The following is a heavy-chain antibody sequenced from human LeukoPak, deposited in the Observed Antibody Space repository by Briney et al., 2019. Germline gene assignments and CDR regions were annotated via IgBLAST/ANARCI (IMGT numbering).Heavy chain of an antibody. V-gene: IGHV4-59*11. Sequence: PSETLSLTCTVSGGYLGSHYWTWIRQPPGKGLEWIGYIYDSGSTYYHPSLKSRVTISVDTSKNQFSLKLSSVTAADTAVYYCARDGRYFDWLLPHGFDYWGQGTLVTVSS. J-gene: IGHJ4*02. D-gene: IGHD3-9*01. CDR1: GGYLGSHY. CDR2: IYDSGST. CDR3: ARDGRYFDWLLPHGFDY.